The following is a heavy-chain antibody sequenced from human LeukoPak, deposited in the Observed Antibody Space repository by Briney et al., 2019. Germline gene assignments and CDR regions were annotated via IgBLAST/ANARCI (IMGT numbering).Heavy chain of an antibody. J-gene: IGHJ3*02. CDR1: GYTFTSYG. V-gene: IGHV1-18*01. D-gene: IGHD1-26*01. CDR3: ARGSAVGATDRSAFDI. Sequence: ASVEVSCKASGYTFTSYGISWVRQAPGQGLEWTGWISAYNGNTNYAQKLQGRVTMTTDTSTSTAYMELRSLRSDDTAVYYCARGSAVGATDRSAFDIWGQGTMVTVSS. CDR2: ISAYNGNT.